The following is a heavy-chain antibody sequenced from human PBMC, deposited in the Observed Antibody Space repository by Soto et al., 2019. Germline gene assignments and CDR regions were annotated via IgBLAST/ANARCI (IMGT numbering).Heavy chain of an antibody. V-gene: IGHV3-48*02. D-gene: IGHD3-3*01. J-gene: IGHJ5*02. CDR1: GFPFSDYS. CDR2: ISSSASTI. CDR3: ARAGRVTIFGVITS. Sequence: GGSLRLSCAASGFPFSDYSMNWVRQAPGKGLEWVSYISSSASTIYYADSVKGRFTISRDNAKNSLYLQMDSLRDEDTAAYYCARAGRVTIFGVITSWGLGTLVTVSS.